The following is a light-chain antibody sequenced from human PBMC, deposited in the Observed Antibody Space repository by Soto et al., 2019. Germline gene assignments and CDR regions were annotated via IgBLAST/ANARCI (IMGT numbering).Light chain of an antibody. Sequence: EVVLTQSPGTLSLSPGERATLSCRASQNVSNNYLAWYQHKPGQSPKLLIFGSSDRATGIPDRFSGSGSGTDFTLTISRLEPEDFAVYYCQQYGSSPPYTFGQGNKLEIK. CDR1: QNVSNNY. CDR3: QQYGSSPPYT. CDR2: GSS. J-gene: IGKJ2*01. V-gene: IGKV3-20*01.